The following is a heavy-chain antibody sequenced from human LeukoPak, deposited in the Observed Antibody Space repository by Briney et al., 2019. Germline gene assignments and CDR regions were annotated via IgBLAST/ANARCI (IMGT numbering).Heavy chain of an antibody. CDR1: GFTFSSYA. CDR3: GKDPNGNFIGAFDF. CDR2: ISGSGDST. V-gene: IGHV3-23*01. J-gene: IGHJ3*01. Sequence: GGSLRLSCAASGFTFSSYAMSWVRQAPGKGLEWVSLISGSGDSTYQADSVKGRFTISRDNSKGTLYLQMDSLRVEDTAVYYCGKDPNGNFIGAFDFWGQGTMVTVSS. D-gene: IGHD4-23*01.